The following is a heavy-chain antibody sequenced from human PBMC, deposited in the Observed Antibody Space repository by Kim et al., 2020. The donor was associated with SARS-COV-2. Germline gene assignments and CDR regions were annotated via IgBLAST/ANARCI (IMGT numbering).Heavy chain of an antibody. CDR1: GYTFINYA. D-gene: IGHD3-10*01. J-gene: IGHJ5*01. CDR3: ARGQFGSMSNNWFDS. V-gene: IGHV1-3*01. CDR2: INPANGNT. Sequence: ASVKVSCKDSGYTFINYAMHWVRQAPGQRPEWMGWINPANGNTRYSQNFQGRVTTTRDTSATTVYMELTALRSEDTAVYYCARGQFGSMSNNWFDSWGQGTLVTVSS.